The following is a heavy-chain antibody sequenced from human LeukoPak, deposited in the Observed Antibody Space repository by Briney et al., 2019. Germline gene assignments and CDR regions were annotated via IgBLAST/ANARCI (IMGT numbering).Heavy chain of an antibody. CDR2: ISSSSSYI. Sequence: GGSLRLSCAASGFTFSSYSMNWVRQAPGKGLEWVSSISSSSSYIYYADSVKGRFTISRDNAKNSLYLQMNSLRAEDTAVYYCAREPGSFLPAAANDAIDIWGPGTMVTVSS. CDR3: AREPGSFLPAAANDAIDI. V-gene: IGHV3-21*01. CDR1: GFTFSSYS. J-gene: IGHJ3*02. D-gene: IGHD2-2*01.